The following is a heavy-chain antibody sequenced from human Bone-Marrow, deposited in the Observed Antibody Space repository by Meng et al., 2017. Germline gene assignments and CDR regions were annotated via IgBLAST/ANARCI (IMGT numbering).Heavy chain of an antibody. CDR2: ISDDGTKK. D-gene: IGHD3-22*01. Sequence: GESLKISCAASGFTLSRYAMDWVRQAPGKGLEWVAMISDDGTKKDKEDSGRGRFTISRDNYKNTLFLHMNSLRAEDTAMYYCARTYYFDGTGCSSPFDYWGRGTLVTVSS. J-gene: IGHJ4*02. CDR3: ARTYYFDGTGCSSPFDY. V-gene: IGHV3-30*04. CDR1: GFTLSRYA.